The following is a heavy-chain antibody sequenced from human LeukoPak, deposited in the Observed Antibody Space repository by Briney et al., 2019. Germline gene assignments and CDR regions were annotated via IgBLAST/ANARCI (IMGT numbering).Heavy chain of an antibody. J-gene: IGHJ4*02. Sequence: PGGSLRLSCAASGFTFSSYAMHWVRQAPGKGLEWVAVISYDGNNKYYADSVKGRFTISRDNSKNTLYLQMNSLRAEDTAVYYCARDSLHCSSTSCYIGANYFDYWGQGTLVTVSS. CDR3: ARDSLHCSSTSCYIGANYFDY. D-gene: IGHD2-2*02. V-gene: IGHV3-30*01. CDR1: GFTFSSYA. CDR2: ISYDGNNK.